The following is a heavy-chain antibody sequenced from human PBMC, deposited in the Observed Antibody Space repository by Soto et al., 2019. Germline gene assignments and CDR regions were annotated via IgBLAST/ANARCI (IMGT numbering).Heavy chain of an antibody. Sequence: GGSLRLSCTASGLTFNSQSMSWVRQAAGTGLEWVSTISPSGSNTHYADSVKGRFTISRDNSRNRLDLQMSSLRAADTALYYCVSWVSAHFDYLGQGTPVTVSS. CDR1: GLTFNSQS. D-gene: IGHD3-16*01. V-gene: IGHV3-23*05. CDR3: VSWVSAHFDY. J-gene: IGHJ4*02. CDR2: ISPSGSNT.